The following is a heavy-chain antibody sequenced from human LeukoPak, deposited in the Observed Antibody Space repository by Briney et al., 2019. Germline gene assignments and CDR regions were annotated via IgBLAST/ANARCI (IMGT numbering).Heavy chain of an antibody. J-gene: IGHJ4*02. CDR3: AKETPNAYYLDY. V-gene: IGHV1-46*04. Sequence: ASVKVSCKASGYTFTRYYIRWVRQAPREGLEWMGIIDPSGGSAGCAQNLQGRVTMTRDTSTSTVYMELSSLRSEDTAVYYCAKETPNAYYLDYWGQGTLVTVSS. CDR1: GYTFTRYY. CDR2: IDPSGGSA.